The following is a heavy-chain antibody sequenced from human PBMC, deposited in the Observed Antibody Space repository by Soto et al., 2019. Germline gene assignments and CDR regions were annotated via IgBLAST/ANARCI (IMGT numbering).Heavy chain of an antibody. CDR1: GFTFSSYS. Sequence: PGGSLRLSCAASGFTFSSYSMNWVRQAPGKGLEWVSSISSSSSYIYYADSLKGRFTISRDNAKNSLYLQMNSLRAEDTAVYYCARVKQQLAIDAFDIWGQGTMVTVSS. CDR3: ARVKQQLAIDAFDI. V-gene: IGHV3-21*01. CDR2: ISSSSSYI. J-gene: IGHJ3*02. D-gene: IGHD6-13*01.